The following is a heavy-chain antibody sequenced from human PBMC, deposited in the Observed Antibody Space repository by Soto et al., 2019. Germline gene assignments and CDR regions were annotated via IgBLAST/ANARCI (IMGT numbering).Heavy chain of an antibody. J-gene: IGHJ4*02. CDR2: ISNDGRSK. V-gene: IGHV3-30*04. CDR3: ARDQCFGGGRSCYYFDF. CDR1: GFTFTTYA. Sequence: QVQLLESGGGVVQPGRSLRLSCAASGFTFTTYAIHWVRQAPGKGLEWVAVISNDGRSKYYADSVKGRFTISRDNSKNTLYLQMNSLRSDDTAVYYCARDQCFGGGRSCYYFDFWGQGTLVTVSS. D-gene: IGHD2-15*01.